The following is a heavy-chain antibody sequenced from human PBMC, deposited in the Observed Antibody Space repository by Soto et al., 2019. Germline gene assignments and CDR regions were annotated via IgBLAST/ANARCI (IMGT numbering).Heavy chain of an antibody. D-gene: IGHD3-9*01. V-gene: IGHV3-21*01. CDR2: ISSSSRYI. Sequence: EVQLVESGGGLVKPGGSLRLSCAASGFAFTTYSMNWVRQAPGKGLEWVSSISSSSRYIYYADSVRGRFTISRDNAKNSLYLQMNSLRAEDTAVYYCASAEGNKYDILTGYYNYWGQGTLVTVSS. J-gene: IGHJ4*02. CDR3: ASAEGNKYDILTGYYNY. CDR1: GFAFTTYS.